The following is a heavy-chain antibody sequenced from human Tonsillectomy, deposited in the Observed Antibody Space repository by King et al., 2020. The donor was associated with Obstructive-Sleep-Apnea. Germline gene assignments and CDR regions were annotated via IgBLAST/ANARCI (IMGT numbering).Heavy chain of an antibody. CDR3: TKSEYYSDSSGYSDY. CDR1: GFTFSNAW. D-gene: IGHD3-22*01. Sequence: DVQLVESGGGLVKPGGSLRLSCAASGFTFSNAWMIWVRQAPGKGLEWVGRIKSKTDGGTTDYAAPVKGRFTIHRDDSKNTLFLQMKRLKTEDTAVYYCTKSEYYSDSSGYSDYWGQGTLVTVS. CDR2: IKSKTDGGTT. J-gene: IGHJ4*02. V-gene: IGHV3-15*01.